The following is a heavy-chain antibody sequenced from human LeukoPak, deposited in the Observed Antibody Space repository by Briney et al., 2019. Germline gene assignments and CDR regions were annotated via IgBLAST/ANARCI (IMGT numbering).Heavy chain of an antibody. Sequence: EASVTVSCQASGYTFTDNYIFWVRQAPGQGLEWVGRINPNSGSTDHALKFEGRVTLTRDTSVNTVYMELSDLRSDDTAVYYCARGASYYASGTFYPWGQGTLVTVSS. CDR3: ARGASYYASGTFYP. CDR1: GYTFTDNY. J-gene: IGHJ5*02. V-gene: IGHV1-2*06. D-gene: IGHD3-10*01. CDR2: INPNSGST.